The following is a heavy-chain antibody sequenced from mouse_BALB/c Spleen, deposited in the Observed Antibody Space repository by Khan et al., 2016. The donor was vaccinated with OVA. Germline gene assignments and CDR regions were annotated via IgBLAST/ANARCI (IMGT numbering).Heavy chain of an antibody. CDR3: AKWDNSYYGMDY. D-gene: IGHD1-3*01. Sequence: QVQLKQSGPGLVAPSQSLSITCTVSGFSLSSYGVNWVRQPPGKGLEWLGVIWGDGSTNYHSALKSRLNINKDNSKSQVFLKLNSLQTDDTATYFCAKWDNSYYGMDYWGQGTSVTVS. CDR2: IWGDGST. J-gene: IGHJ4*01. V-gene: IGHV2-3*01. CDR1: GFSLSSYG.